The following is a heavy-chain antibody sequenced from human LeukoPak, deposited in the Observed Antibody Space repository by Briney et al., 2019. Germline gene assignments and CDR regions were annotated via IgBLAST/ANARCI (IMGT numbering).Heavy chain of an antibody. CDR3: AREGSGEKDY. J-gene: IGHJ4*02. CDR1: GFTFSSYW. D-gene: IGHD1-26*01. V-gene: IGHV3-48*04. Sequence: GGSLRLSCAASGFTFSSYWMSWVRQAPGKGLEWVSYISSSSSTIYYADSVKGRFTISRDNAKNSLYLQMNSLRAEDTAVYYCAREGSGEKDYWGQGTLVTVSS. CDR2: ISSSSSTI.